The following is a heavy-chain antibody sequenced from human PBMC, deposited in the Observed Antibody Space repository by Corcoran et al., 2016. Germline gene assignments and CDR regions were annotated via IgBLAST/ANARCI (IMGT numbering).Heavy chain of an antibody. CDR2: ISGSGGST. Sequence: EVQLLESGGGLVQPGGSLRLSCAASGFTFSSYAMSWVRQAPGKGLEWVSAISGSGGSTYYADSVKGRFTISRDNSKNTLYLQMNSLRAEDTAVYYGAKGLFHYGSGRGSYWGQGTLVTVSS. J-gene: IGHJ4*02. D-gene: IGHD3-10*01. CDR1: GFTFSSYA. CDR3: AKGLFHYGSGRGSY. V-gene: IGHV3-23*01.